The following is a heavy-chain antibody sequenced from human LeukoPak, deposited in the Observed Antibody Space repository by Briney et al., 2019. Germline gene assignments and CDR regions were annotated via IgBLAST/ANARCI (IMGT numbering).Heavy chain of an antibody. J-gene: IGHJ5*02. V-gene: IGHV4-31*03. CDR3: ARAGTPVVPAANNWFDP. Sequence: SETLSLTCTVSGGAISSGVYYWTWVRQHPGKGLEWIGCIYNSGSTYYNPSLKSRVSLSVGTAKNQFSLRLSSVTAADAAVYYCARAGTPVVPAANNWFDPWGQGTLVTVSS. CDR2: IYNSGST. D-gene: IGHD2-2*01. CDR1: GGAISSGVYY.